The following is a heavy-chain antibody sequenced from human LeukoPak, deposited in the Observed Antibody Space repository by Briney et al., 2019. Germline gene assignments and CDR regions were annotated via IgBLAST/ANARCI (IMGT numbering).Heavy chain of an antibody. D-gene: IGHD2/OR15-2a*01. V-gene: IGHV1-24*01. CDR1: GYTLIELS. CDR2: FDHKDGET. J-gene: IGHJ5*02. CDR3: AAELRILLNNRFDP. Sequence: GASVKVSCKVSGYTLIELSMNWVRQAPGKGLEWMGSFDHKDGETIYAQKFQGRVTMTEDTSTDTAYMELSSLRSEDTAVYYCAAELRILLNNRFDPWGQGTLVTGSS.